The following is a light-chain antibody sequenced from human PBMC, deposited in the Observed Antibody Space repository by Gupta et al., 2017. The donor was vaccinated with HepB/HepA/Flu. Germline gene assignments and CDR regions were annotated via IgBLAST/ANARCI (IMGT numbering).Light chain of an antibody. Sequence: HSALTQSPSVSGSPAQSPTISCTGTSSDVGGYNYVSWYHHHPGKAPKLLIDDDSKRPSGVPDRFSGSKSGNAASLTISGLQDDDEADYYCCSYAGRYTYVFGAGTKVTVL. CDR1: SSDVGGYNY. CDR2: DDS. J-gene: IGLJ1*01. CDR3: CSYAGRYTYV. V-gene: IGLV2-11*02.